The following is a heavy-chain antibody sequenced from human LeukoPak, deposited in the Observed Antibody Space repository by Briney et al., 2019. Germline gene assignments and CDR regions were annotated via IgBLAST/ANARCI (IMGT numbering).Heavy chain of an antibody. D-gene: IGHD3-22*01. CDR1: GFTFSSYW. CDR2: IKQDGSEK. Sequence: GGSLRLSCAASGFTFSSYWMSWVRKAPGKGLDWVANIKQDGSEKYYVDSVKGRFTISRDNAKNSLYLQMNSLRAEDTAVYYCARVKYYYDSSGNYCDYWGQGTLVSVPS. V-gene: IGHV3-7*01. CDR3: ARVKYYYDSSGNYCDY. J-gene: IGHJ4*02.